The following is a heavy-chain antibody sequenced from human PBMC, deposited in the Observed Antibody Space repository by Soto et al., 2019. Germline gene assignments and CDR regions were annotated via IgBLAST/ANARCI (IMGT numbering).Heavy chain of an antibody. CDR3: AHRRDYYYGMDV. J-gene: IGHJ6*02. CDR2: IYWNDDN. CDR1: GFSLSTSGVG. Sequence: SGPTLVNPTQTLTLTCTFSGFSLSTSGVGVGWILQPPGKALEWLALIYWNDDNRYSPSLKSRFTITKDTSKNQVVLTMTNMDPVDTATYYCAHRRDYYYGMDVWGQGTTVTVSS. V-gene: IGHV2-5*01.